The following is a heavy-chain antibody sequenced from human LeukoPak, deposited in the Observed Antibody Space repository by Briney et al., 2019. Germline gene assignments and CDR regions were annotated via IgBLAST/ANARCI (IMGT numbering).Heavy chain of an antibody. CDR3: AKHNPEEDAFDI. CDR2: ISYDGSNK. V-gene: IGHV3-30*18. Sequence: GGSLRPSCAASGFTFSSYGMPWVRQAPGKGLEWVAVISYDGSNKYYADSVKGRFTISRDNSKNTLYLQMNSLRAEDTAVYYCAKHNPEEDAFDIWGQGTMVTVSS. D-gene: IGHD1-1*01. J-gene: IGHJ3*02. CDR1: GFTFSSYG.